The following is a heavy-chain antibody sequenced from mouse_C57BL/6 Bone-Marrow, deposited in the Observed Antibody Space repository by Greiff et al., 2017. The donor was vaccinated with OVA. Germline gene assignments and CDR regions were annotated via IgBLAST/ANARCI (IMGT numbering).Heavy chain of an antibody. CDR2: IDPANGNT. CDR1: GFNIKNTY. CDR3: AFIMTVVARDYFDY. V-gene: IGHV14-3*01. Sequence: DVQLQESVAELVRPGASVKLSCTASGFNIKNTYMHWVKQRPEQGLEWIGRIDPANGNTKYAPKFKGKATITADTSSNTAYLQLSSLTSEDNAIYYCAFIMTVVARDYFDYWGQGTTLTVSA. D-gene: IGHD1-1*01. J-gene: IGHJ2*01.